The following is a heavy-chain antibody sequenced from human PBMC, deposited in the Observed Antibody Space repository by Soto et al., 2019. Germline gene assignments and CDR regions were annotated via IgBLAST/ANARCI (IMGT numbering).Heavy chain of an antibody. CDR2: INPSGGST. CDR1: VYTFTSYY. D-gene: IGHD3-22*01. CDR3: AREGSLYYYDSSGYRDAFDI. J-gene: IGHJ3*02. V-gene: IGHV1-46*01. Sequence: GXSVKVSCQASVYTFTSYYMHWVRQAPGQGLEWMGIINPSGGSTSYAQKFQGRVTMTRDTSTSTVYMELSSLRSEDTAVYYCAREGSLYYYDSSGYRDAFDIWGQGTMVTVSS.